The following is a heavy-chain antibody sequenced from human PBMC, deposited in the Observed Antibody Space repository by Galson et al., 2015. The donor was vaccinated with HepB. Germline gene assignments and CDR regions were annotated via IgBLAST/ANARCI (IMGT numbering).Heavy chain of an antibody. D-gene: IGHD6-13*01. J-gene: IGHJ4*02. CDR1: GYTFTSYG. CDR3: ARTSAYSIIAAAGKRRPAPIDY. Sequence: SVKVSCKASGYTFTSYGISWVRQAPGQGLEWMGWISAYNGNTNYAQKLQGRVTMTTDTSTSTAYMELRSLRSDDTAVYYCARTSAYSIIAAAGKRRPAPIDYWGQGTLVTVSS. V-gene: IGHV1-18*04. CDR2: ISAYNGNT.